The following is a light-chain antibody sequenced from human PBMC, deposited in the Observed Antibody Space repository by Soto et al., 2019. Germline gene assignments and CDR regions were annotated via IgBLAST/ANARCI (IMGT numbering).Light chain of an antibody. CDR2: GAS. CDR1: QSVAKY. V-gene: IGKV3-11*01. J-gene: IGKJ2*01. CDR3: QQRSDWPPYT. Sequence: EIVFTQSPATLSLSPGERAPLSCRASQSVAKYLAWYQQKPGQAPSLLIYGASNRATGIPARFSGSGSGTDFTLTISSLEPEDFAVYYCQQRSDWPPYTFGQGTKVDIK.